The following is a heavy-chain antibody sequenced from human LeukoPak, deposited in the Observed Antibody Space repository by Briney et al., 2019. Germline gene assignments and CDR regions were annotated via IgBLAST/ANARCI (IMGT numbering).Heavy chain of an antibody. CDR2: IWYDGSNK. CDR1: GFTFSSYG. J-gene: IGHJ6*02. Sequence: PGGSLRLSCAASGFTFSSYGVHWVRQAPGKGLEWVAVIWYDGSNKYYADSVKGRFTISRDNSKNTLYLQMNSLRAEDTAVYYCARGTTPSSGYYYYYYGMDVWGQGTTVTVSS. D-gene: IGHD3-22*01. V-gene: IGHV3-33*01. CDR3: ARGTTPSSGYYYYYYGMDV.